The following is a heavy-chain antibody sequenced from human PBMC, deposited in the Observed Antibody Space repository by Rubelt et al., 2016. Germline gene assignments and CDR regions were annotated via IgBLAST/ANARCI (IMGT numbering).Heavy chain of an antibody. CDR2: IYHSGST. J-gene: IGHJ4*02. V-gene: IGHV4-38-2*02. CDR1: GYSISSGYY. D-gene: IGHD6-19*01. CDR3: ARDHSSGWYLEGFFDY. Sequence: QVQLQESGPGLVKPSETLSLTCTVSGYSISSGYYWGWIRQPPGKGLEWIGSIYHSGSTYYNTSLKSRVTISVDTSKNQFSLKLSSVTAAETAVYYCARDHSSGWYLEGFFDYWGQGTLVTVSS.